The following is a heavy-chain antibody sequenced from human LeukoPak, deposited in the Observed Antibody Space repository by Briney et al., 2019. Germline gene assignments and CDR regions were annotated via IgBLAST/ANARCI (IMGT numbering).Heavy chain of an antibody. Sequence: SETLSLTCTVSGGSISSYYWGWIRQPAGKGLEWIGRIYTSGSTNYNPSLKSRVTMSVDTSKNQFSLKLSSVTAADTAVYYCARAYRDIAVVPSSHRSTYYYYYMDVWGKGTTVTVSS. CDR3: ARAYRDIAVVPSSHRSTYYYYYMDV. CDR1: GGSISSYY. D-gene: IGHD2-2*01. V-gene: IGHV4-4*07. CDR2: IYTSGST. J-gene: IGHJ6*03.